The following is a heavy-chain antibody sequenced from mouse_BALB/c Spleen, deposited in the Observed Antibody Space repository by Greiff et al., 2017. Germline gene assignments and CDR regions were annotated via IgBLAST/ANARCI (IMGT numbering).Heavy chain of an antibody. CDR2: IYPYNGGT. CDR1: GYTFTDYN. V-gene: IGHV1S29*02. Sequence: VQLKQSGPELVKPGASVKISCKASGYTFTDYNMHWVKQSHGKSLEWIGYIYPYNGGTGYNQKFKSKATLTVDNSSSTAYMELRSLTSEDSAVYYCASDGIYAMDYWGQGTSVTVSS. J-gene: IGHJ4*01. CDR3: ASDGIYAMDY. D-gene: IGHD2-3*01.